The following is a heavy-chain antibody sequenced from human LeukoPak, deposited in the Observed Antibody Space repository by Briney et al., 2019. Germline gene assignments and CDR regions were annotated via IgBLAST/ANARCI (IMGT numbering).Heavy chain of an antibody. CDR2: IYSGGST. J-gene: IGHJ4*02. CDR3: ARDVVGYYGSGSYR. V-gene: IGHV3-66*01. Sequence: GGSLRLSCAASGFTFSSHGMSWVRQAPGKGLEWVSVIYSGGSTYYADSVKGRFTISRDNSKNTLYLQMNSLRAEDTAVYYCARDVVGYYGSGSYRWGQGTLVTVSS. D-gene: IGHD3-10*01. CDR1: GFTFSSHG.